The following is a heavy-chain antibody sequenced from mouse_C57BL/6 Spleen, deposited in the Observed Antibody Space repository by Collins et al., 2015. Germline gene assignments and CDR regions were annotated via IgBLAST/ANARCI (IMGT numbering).Heavy chain of an antibody. J-gene: IGHJ2*01. Sequence: VKISCKASGYAFSSSWMNWVKQRPGKGLEWIGRIYPGDGDTNYNGKFKGKATLTADKSSSTAYMQLSSLTSEDSAVYFCARSDSSGYFDYWGQGTTLTVSS. V-gene: IGHV1-82*01. CDR2: IYPGDGDT. CDR3: ARSDSSGYFDY. CDR1: GYAFSSSW. D-gene: IGHD3-2*02.